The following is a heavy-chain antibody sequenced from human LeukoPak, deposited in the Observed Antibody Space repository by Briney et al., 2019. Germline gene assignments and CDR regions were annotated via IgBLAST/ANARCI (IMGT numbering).Heavy chain of an antibody. CDR3: AKVVSGYHFDY. J-gene: IGHJ4*02. Sequence: GGSLRLSCAASGFTFSSYSMSWVRRAPGKGPEWVSGISGSGGNTYYADSVKGRFTISRDNSQNTLYLQMNTLRAEDTAVYYCAKVVSGYHFDYWGQGTLVTVSS. D-gene: IGHD5-12*01. CDR2: ISGSGGNT. V-gene: IGHV3-23*01. CDR1: GFTFSSYS.